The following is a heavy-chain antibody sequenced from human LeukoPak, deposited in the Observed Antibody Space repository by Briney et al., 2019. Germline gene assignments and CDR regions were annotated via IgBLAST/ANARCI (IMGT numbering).Heavy chain of an antibody. J-gene: IGHJ4*02. D-gene: IGHD2/OR15-2a*01. CDR2: IWYDGSNK. CDR1: GFTFSSYG. V-gene: IGHV3-33*01. Sequence: GGSLRLSCAASGFTFSSYGMHWARQAPGKGLEWVAVIWYDGSNKYYADSVKGRFTISRDNAKNTLYLQMNSLRAEDTAVYYCARIPYTTGSSFWGQGTLVTVSS. CDR3: ARIPYTTGSSF.